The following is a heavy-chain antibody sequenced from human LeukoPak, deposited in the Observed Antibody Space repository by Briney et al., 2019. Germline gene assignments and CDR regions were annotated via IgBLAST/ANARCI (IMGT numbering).Heavy chain of an antibody. V-gene: IGHV3-7*01. CDR3: ARDDYGGTRY. CDR1: GFTFTNYW. CDR2: IKQDGSET. D-gene: IGHD4/OR15-4a*01. Sequence: PGGSLRLSCAASGFTFTNYWMSWVRQAPGKGLEWVANIKQDGSETYYVDSVKGRFSISRDNAKNSLYLQMNSLRAEDTAVYYCARDDYGGTRYWGQGTLVTVSS. J-gene: IGHJ4*02.